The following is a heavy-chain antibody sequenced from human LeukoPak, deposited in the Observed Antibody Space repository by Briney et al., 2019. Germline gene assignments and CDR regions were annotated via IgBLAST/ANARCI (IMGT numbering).Heavy chain of an antibody. J-gene: IGHJ4*02. CDR2: ISAYNGNT. Sequence: ASVKVSCKASGYTFTSYGISWVRQAPGQGLEWMGWISAYNGNTNYAQKLQGRVTITRDTSATTAYMELSSLRSEDTAVYYCARGEMATVTFDYWGQGTLVTVSS. CDR3: ARGEMATVTFDY. V-gene: IGHV1-18*01. D-gene: IGHD5-24*01. CDR1: GYTFTSYG.